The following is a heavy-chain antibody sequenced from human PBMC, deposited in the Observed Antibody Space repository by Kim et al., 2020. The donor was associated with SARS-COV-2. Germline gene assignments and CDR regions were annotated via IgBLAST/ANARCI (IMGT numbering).Heavy chain of an antibody. V-gene: IGHV3-7*03. J-gene: IGHJ5*02. CDR3: ARDKGPSLLDR. CDR2: ET. Sequence: ETYEVDSGKGRFTVARDKAKNSLVLQMNSLGGEDTAVYYCARDKGPSLLDRWGQGTLVTVSS.